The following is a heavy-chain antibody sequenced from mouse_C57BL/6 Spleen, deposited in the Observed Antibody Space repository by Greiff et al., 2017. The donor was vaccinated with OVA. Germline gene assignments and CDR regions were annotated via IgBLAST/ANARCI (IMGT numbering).Heavy chain of an antibody. CDR1: GFSLTSYA. CDR3: ARNRGMDDYYAMDY. J-gene: IGHJ4*01. CDR2: IWTGGGT. D-gene: IGHD2-10*02. V-gene: IGHV2-9-1*01. Sequence: VKLQESGPGLVAPSQSLSITCTVSGFSLTSYAISWVRQPPGKGLEWLGVIWTGGGTNYNSALKSRLSISKDNSKSQVFLKMNSLQTDDTARYYCARNRGMDDYYAMDYWGQGTSVTVSS.